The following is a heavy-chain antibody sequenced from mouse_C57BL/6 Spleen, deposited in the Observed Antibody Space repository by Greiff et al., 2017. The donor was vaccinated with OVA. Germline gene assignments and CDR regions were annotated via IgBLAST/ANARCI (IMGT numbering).Heavy chain of an antibody. J-gene: IGHJ2*01. Sequence: QVQLQQPGAELVRPGSSVKLSCKASGYTFTSYWMDWVKQRPGQGLEGIGNIYPSDSETHYNQKFKDKATLTVDKSSSTAYMQLSSLTSEDSAVYYCAKGGTDYWGQGTTLTVSS. CDR1: GYTFTSYW. CDR3: AKGGTDY. V-gene: IGHV1-61*01. D-gene: IGHD3-3*01. CDR2: IYPSDSET.